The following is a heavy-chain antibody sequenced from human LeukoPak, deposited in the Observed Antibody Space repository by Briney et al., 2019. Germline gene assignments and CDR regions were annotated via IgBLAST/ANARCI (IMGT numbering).Heavy chain of an antibody. V-gene: IGHV1-69*06. J-gene: IGHJ4*02. Sequence: SVKVSCKASGGTFSSYAISWVRQAPGQGLECMGRIIPIFDTTNYAQKFQGRVTISADKSTSTAYMELSSLRSGDTAAYYCVRDYDTSGPQKNFFDFWGQGTLVTVSS. D-gene: IGHD3-22*01. CDR1: GGTFSSYA. CDR3: VRDYDTSGPQKNFFDF. CDR2: IIPIFDTT.